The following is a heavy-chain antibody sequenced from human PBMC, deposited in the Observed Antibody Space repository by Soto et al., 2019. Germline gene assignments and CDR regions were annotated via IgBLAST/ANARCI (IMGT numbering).Heavy chain of an antibody. Sequence: SETLSLTCSVSGASISSYYWSWVRQPPGKGLEWIGYIDYSGNTNYSPSLKSRVTISVDTSKNQFSLNLSSVTAADTAVYYCARLRATINRYFDYWGQGTLVTVS. CDR1: GASISSYY. J-gene: IGHJ4*02. V-gene: IGHV4-59*08. D-gene: IGHD5-12*01. CDR2: IDYSGNT. CDR3: ARLRATINRYFDY.